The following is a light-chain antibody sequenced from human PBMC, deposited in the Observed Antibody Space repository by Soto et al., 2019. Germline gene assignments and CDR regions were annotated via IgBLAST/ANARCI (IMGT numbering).Light chain of an antibody. J-gene: IGLJ1*01. Sequence: QLVLTQPASVSASPGQSITISCTGTSSDVGGYNYVSWYQQHPGKAPQLMIYEVSNRPSGVSNRFSGSKSGNTASLTISGLQAEDEAEYYCSSYTTSSTLDVFGTGTKLTVL. CDR3: SSYTTSSTLDV. CDR1: SSDVGGYNY. V-gene: IGLV2-14*01. CDR2: EVS.